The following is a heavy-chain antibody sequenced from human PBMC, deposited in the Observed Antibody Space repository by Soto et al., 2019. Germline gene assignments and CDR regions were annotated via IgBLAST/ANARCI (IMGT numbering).Heavy chain of an antibody. CDR2: IYYSGDT. Sequence: SETLSLTCTVSGGSISSGDYYWSWIRQPPGKGLEWIGYIYYSGDTDYNPSLKSRVMISVDTSKNQFSLNLSSVTAADTAVYYCASGYYDILTGRDTKYYFDYWGQGALVTVSS. CDR3: ASGYYDILTGRDTKYYFDY. J-gene: IGHJ4*02. D-gene: IGHD3-9*01. V-gene: IGHV4-30-4*01. CDR1: GGSISSGDYY.